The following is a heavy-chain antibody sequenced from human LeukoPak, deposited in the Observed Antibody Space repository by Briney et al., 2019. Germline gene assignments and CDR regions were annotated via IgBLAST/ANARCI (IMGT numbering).Heavy chain of an antibody. CDR3: ARAYDFWSGYFPNYYYYGMDV. Sequence: GGSLRLSCAASGFTVSSNYMSWVRQAPGKGLEWVSVIYSGGSTYYADSVKGRFTISRDNSKNTLYLQMNSLRAEDTAVYYCARAYDFWSGYFPNYYYYGMDVWGQGTTVTVSS. CDR1: GFTVSSNY. D-gene: IGHD3-3*01. CDR2: IYSGGST. J-gene: IGHJ6*02. V-gene: IGHV3-66*01.